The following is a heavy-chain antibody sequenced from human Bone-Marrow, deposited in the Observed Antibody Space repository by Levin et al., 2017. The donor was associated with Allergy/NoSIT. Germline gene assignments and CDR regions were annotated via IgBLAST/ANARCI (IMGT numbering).Heavy chain of an antibody. J-gene: IGHJ3*01. V-gene: IGHV3-7*01. CDR3: VRDYVWGSTEGDV. D-gene: IGHD3-16*01. CDR1: GFIFRNHW. CDR2: INEDGSKT. Sequence: GGSLRLSCAASGFIFRNHWMTWMRQSPGKGLEWLANINEDGSKTYYLDSVRGRFTISRDNARNSLNLQMTSLRPEDTALYYCVRDYVWGSTEGDVWGQGTMVTVS.